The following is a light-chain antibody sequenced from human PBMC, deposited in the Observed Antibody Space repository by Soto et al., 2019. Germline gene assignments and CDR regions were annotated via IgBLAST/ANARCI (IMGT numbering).Light chain of an antibody. CDR3: QQRSNWPAT. V-gene: IGKV3-11*01. CDR2: DAS. J-gene: IGKJ1*01. CDR1: QSVSSY. Sequence: EIVLTQSPATLSLSPGERATLSCRASQSVSSYLAWYQQKPGQAPRLLIYDASNRATGIPARFSGSGSGTEFTLTISSLEPEDCAVYYCQQRSNWPATFGQGTKVEIK.